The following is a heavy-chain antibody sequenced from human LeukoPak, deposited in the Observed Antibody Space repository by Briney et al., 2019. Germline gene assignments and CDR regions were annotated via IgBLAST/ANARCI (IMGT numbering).Heavy chain of an antibody. D-gene: IGHD4-17*01. CDR1: GFTFSSYG. CDR3: AKDRADNGDRLRFDP. CDR2: IWYDGSNE. Sequence: GGSLRLSCAASGFTFSSYGMQWVRQAPGKGLEWVAVIWYDGSNEYYADSVKGRFTISRDNSKNTLYLQMDSLRAEDTAVYYCAKDRADNGDRLRFDPWGQGTLVTVSS. J-gene: IGHJ5*02. V-gene: IGHV3-33*06.